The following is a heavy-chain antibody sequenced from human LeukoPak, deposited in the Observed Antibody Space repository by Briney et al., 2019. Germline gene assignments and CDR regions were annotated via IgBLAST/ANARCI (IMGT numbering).Heavy chain of an antibody. CDR2: ISTSGST. D-gene: IGHD4-17*01. CDR3: ARGLPSYGDYVDYYFYMDV. V-gene: IGHV4-4*07. J-gene: IGHJ6*03. Sequence: SSETLSLTCTVSGDSISGFYWSWIRQPAGKGLQWIGRISTSGSTNYNPSLKSRVTMSVDRSTNEFSLTVRSVTAADTALYYCARGLPSYGDYVDYYFYMDVGGKGTTVTVSS. CDR1: GDSISGFY.